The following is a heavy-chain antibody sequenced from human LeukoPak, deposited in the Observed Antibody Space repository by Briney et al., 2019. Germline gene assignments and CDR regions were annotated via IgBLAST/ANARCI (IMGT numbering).Heavy chain of an antibody. V-gene: IGHV1-24*01. CDR2: FDPEDGET. D-gene: IGHD1-14*01. J-gene: IGHJ4*02. CDR1: GYTLTELS. CDR3: ATDKCSGTILTNFDY. Sequence: GASVKVSCKVSGYTLTELSMHWVRQAPGKGLEWMGGFDPEDGETIYAQKFQGRVTMTEDTSTDTAYMELSSLRSEDTAVYYCATDKCSGTILTNFDYWGQGTLVTVSS.